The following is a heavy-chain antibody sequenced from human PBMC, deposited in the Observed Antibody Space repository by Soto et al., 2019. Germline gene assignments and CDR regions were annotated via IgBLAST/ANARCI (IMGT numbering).Heavy chain of an antibody. CDR1: GFTFSSYW. CDR3: ARCESIAVAGATDY. J-gene: IGHJ4*02. V-gene: IGHV3-7*03. CDR2: IKQDGSEK. Sequence: EVQLVESGGGLVQPGGSLRLSCAASGFTFSSYWMSWVRQAPGKGLEWVANIKQDGSEKYYVDSVKGRFTISRDNAKKSLYRQMNSLRAEETAVYYCARCESIAVAGATDYWGQGTLVTVSS. D-gene: IGHD6-19*01.